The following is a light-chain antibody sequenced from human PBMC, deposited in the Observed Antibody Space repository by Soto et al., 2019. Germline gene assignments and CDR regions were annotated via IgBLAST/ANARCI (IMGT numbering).Light chain of an antibody. J-gene: IGKJ1*01. CDR1: QSISNY. Sequence: DIQMTQSPSSLSASVGDRVTITCRASQSISNYLNWYQQKPGKAPKLLIYAASSLQSGVPSRFSGSGSGTDFTLTISSLQPEDFAIYYCQQSYSTPPWTFGQGTKVEIK. CDR3: QQSYSTPPWT. V-gene: IGKV1-39*01. CDR2: AAS.